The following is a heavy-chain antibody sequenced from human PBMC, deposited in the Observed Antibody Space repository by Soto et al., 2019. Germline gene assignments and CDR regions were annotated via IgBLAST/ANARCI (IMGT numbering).Heavy chain of an antibody. CDR1: GFDFGSFG. V-gene: IGHV1-58*02. J-gene: IGHJ6*02. Sequence: ASVKVSCKASGFDFGSFGIQFLRQTRGRGLEWIGWIVVASGRTNYARQFQGRVAFSRDMSSTTAYMDLYDLKSDDTDVYFCSADHPLTAIGWPVWGQGTTVTVSS. CDR2: IVVASGRT. CDR3: SADHPLTAIGWPV.